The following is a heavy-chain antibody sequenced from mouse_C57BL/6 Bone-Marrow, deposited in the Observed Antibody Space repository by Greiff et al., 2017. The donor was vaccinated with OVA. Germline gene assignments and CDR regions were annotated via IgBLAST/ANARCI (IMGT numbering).Heavy chain of an antibody. V-gene: IGHV3-1*01. D-gene: IGHD1-1*01. Sequence: VQLQQSGPGMVKPSQSLSLTCTVTGYSITSGYDWHWIRHFPGNKLEWMGYISYSGSTNYNPSLKSRISITHDTSKNHFFQKLNSVTTEDTATYYCARELRFYYFDYWGQGTTLTVSS. CDR2: ISYSGST. J-gene: IGHJ2*01. CDR1: GYSITSGYD. CDR3: ARELRFYYFDY.